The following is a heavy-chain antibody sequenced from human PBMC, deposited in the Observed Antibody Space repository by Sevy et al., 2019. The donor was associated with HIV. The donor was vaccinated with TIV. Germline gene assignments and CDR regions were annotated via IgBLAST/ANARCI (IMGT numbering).Heavy chain of an antibody. CDR2: MSPYNGNK. J-gene: IGHJ4*02. CDR3: ARGSSSWYDY. CDR1: GYTFTTYN. V-gene: IGHV1-18*01. D-gene: IGHD2-2*01. Sequence: ASVKVSCKASGYTFTTYNIVWVRQAPGQGLEGLAWMSPYNGNKNYAQRVQGRVTMTTDTITDTAFLELRSLKFDATAVYYCARGSSSWYDYWGQGTLVTVSS.